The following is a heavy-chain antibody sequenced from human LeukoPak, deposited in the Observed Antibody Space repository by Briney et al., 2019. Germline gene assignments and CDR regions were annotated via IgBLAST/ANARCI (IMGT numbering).Heavy chain of an antibody. V-gene: IGHV4-4*07. CDR1: GGSINSY. J-gene: IGHJ6*03. Sequence: PSETLSLTCTVSGGSINSYWSWIRQPAGKGLEWIGRISGSGTITYNPALQSRLSISIDTSKNQFSLKLMSVTAADTAVYYCARAGGGSTIYDFWSGSPFYYMDVWGKGTTVTVSS. D-gene: IGHD3-3*01. CDR2: ISGSGTI. CDR3: ARAGGGSTIYDFWSGSPFYYMDV.